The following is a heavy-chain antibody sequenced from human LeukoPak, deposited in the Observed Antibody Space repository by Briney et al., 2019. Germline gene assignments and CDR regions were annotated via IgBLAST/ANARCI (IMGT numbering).Heavy chain of an antibody. J-gene: IGHJ4*02. D-gene: IGHD2-15*01. CDR3: AKDLQGIVVVVAATPSGFDY. V-gene: IGHV3-23*01. Sequence: PGGTLRLSCAASGFTFSSHGMSWVRQAPGKGLEWVSTISGSGDYTYYADSVKGRFTISRDNSKNTLYLQMNSLRAEDTAVYYCAKDLQGIVVVVAATPSGFDYWGQGTLVTVSS. CDR2: ISGSGDYT. CDR1: GFTFSSHG.